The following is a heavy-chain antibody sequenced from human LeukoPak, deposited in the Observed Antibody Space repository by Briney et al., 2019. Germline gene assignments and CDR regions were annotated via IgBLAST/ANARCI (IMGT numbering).Heavy chain of an antibody. CDR2: MSYDGSNK. J-gene: IGHJ4*02. CDR3: ARDRGYYDSSGYHQYYYFDY. CDR1: GFTFSSYA. V-gene: IGHV3-30*04. Sequence: GGSLRLSCAASGFTFSSYAMHWVRQAPGKGLEWVAVMSYDGSNKYYADSVKGRFTISRDNSKNTLYLQMNSLRAEDTAVYYCARDRGYYDSSGYHQYYYFDYWGQGTLVTVSS. D-gene: IGHD3-22*01.